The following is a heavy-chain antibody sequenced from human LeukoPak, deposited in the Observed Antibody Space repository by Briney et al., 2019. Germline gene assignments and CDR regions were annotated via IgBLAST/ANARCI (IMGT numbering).Heavy chain of an antibody. J-gene: IGHJ3*02. V-gene: IGHV1-69*13. D-gene: IGHD1-26*01. CDR1: GGTFSSYA. Sequence: GASVKVSCKASGGTFSSYAISWVRQAPGQGLEWMGGIIPIFGTANYAQKFQGRVTITADESTSTAYMELSSLRSEDTAVYYCARKPWRGGSYLEDAFDIWGQGTMVTVSS. CDR3: ARKPWRGGSYLEDAFDI. CDR2: IIPIFGTA.